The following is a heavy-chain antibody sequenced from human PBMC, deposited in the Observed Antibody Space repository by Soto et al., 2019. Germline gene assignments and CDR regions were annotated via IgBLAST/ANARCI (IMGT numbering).Heavy chain of an antibody. Sequence: GGSLRLSCAASGFTFSSYAMSWVRQAPGKGLEWVSAISGSGGSTYYADSVKGRFTISRDNSKNSLYLQMNSLRDEDTAVYYCARGTYDSSGYYLTVAFDYWGQGTLVTAPQ. CDR2: ISGSGGST. CDR1: GFTFSSYA. J-gene: IGHJ4*02. CDR3: ARGTYDSSGYYLTVAFDY. V-gene: IGHV3-23*01. D-gene: IGHD3-22*01.